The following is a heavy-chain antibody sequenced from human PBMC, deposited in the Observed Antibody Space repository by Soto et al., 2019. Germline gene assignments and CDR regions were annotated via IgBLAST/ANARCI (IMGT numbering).Heavy chain of an antibody. Sequence: ASVKVSCKASGYTFTSYYMHWVRQAPGQGLEWMGIINPSGGSTSYAQKFQGRVTMTRDTSTSTVYMELSSLRSEDTAVYYCASSRWSGSYSDGPAYWGQGTLVTVS. D-gene: IGHD1-26*01. CDR1: GYTFTSYY. V-gene: IGHV1-46*01. CDR2: INPSGGST. CDR3: ASSRWSGSYSDGPAY. J-gene: IGHJ4*02.